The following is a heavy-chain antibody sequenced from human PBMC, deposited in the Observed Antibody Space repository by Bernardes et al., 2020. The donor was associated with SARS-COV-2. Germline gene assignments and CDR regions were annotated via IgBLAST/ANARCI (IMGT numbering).Heavy chain of an antibody. Sequence: GGSLRVCCAASGFTFSSYAMNWVRQAPGKGLEWVSAISGSGGSTYYADSVRGRFTISRDNSKNTLYLQMNSQRAEDTAVYYCAKREYYDFWSGPIDYWGQGTLVTVSS. CDR1: GFTFSSYA. CDR2: ISGSGGST. CDR3: AKREYYDFWSGPIDY. V-gene: IGHV3-23*01. D-gene: IGHD3-3*01. J-gene: IGHJ4*02.